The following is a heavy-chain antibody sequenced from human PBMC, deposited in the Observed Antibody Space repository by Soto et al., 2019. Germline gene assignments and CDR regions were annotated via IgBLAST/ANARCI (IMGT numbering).Heavy chain of an antibody. CDR2: IYYSGST. J-gene: IGHJ6*02. V-gene: IGHV4-59*01. Sequence: PSETLSLTCTVSGGSISSYYWSWIRQPPGKGLEWIGYIYYSGSTNYNPSLKSRVTISVDTSKNQFSLKLSSVTAADTAVYYCAREVYSSGDYYYYVMDFWGQRTTVTISS. CDR3: AREVYSSGDYYYYVMDF. D-gene: IGHD3-22*01. CDR1: GGSISSYY.